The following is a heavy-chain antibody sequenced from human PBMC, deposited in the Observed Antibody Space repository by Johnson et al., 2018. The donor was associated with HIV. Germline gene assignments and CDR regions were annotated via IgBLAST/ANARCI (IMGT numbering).Heavy chain of an antibody. CDR1: GFTVNSNY. CDR2: IYSGGNT. Sequence: EQLVESGGGVVQPGRSLRLSCAASGFTVNSNYINWVRQAPGKGLECVSGIYSGGNTYYADSVKGRFSISRDNSKNTVYLQMNSLRAGDTAVYYCARVPNDAFDIWGQGTMVTVSS. J-gene: IGHJ3*02. V-gene: IGHV3-66*01. CDR3: ARVPNDAFDI.